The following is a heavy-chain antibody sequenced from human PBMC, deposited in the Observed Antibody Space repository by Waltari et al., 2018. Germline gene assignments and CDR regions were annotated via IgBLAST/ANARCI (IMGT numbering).Heavy chain of an antibody. V-gene: IGHV3-43*02. D-gene: IGHD3-9*01. CDR2: ITGDGRTA. J-gene: IGHJ4*02. Sequence: DVQLLESGGGVVQPGGSLRLSCVASGFTFHDYPMHWVRQAPGKGLEWVSFITGDGRTAYCVDSVRGRFTMSRDNRKNSVHLQMNSLRTEDSALYYCARDNDLLTGEDYWGQGTLVTVSS. CDR1: GFTFHDYP. CDR3: ARDNDLLTGEDY.